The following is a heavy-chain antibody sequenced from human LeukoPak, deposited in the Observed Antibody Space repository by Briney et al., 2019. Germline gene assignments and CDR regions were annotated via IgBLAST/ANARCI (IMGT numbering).Heavy chain of an antibody. J-gene: IGHJ4*02. CDR2: INCNTGGT. CDR3: ARLNYYDSNPRVDY. D-gene: IGHD3-10*01. Sequence: GASVKVSCKASGYTFTGYYIHWVRQAPGQGLEWMGWINCNTGGTTYAQKFLGRVTMTRDTSITTAYMELSRLRSDDTAVYYCARLNYYDSNPRVDYWGQGTPVTVSA. V-gene: IGHV1-2*02. CDR1: GYTFTGYY.